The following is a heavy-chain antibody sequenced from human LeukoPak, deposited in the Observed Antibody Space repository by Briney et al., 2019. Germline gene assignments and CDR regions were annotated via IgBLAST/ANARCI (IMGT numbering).Heavy chain of an antibody. CDR1: GFTFSNYA. J-gene: IGHJ4*02. CDR3: AKGTASGSYPRMYYFDY. D-gene: IGHD1-26*01. V-gene: IGHV3-23*01. CDR2: ISGSGGGT. Sequence: PGASLRLSCAASGFTFSNYAMSWVRQAPGKGLEWVSGISGSGGGTYYADSVKGRFTISRDNFKNTLHLQMNSLRAEGTAVYYCAKGTASGSYPRMYYFDYWGQGTLVTVSS.